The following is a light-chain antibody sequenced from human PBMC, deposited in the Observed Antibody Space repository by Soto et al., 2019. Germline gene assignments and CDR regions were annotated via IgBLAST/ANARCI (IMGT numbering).Light chain of an antibody. Sequence: QSVLTQPPSASGTPGQRVTISCSGSSSNIGSNTVNWYQQLPGTAPKVLIYSNNQRPSGVPDRFSGSKSGTSASLAISGLQSEDEAHYYCAAWEASVNGHVVFGGGTKLTVL. CDR2: SNN. CDR3: AAWEASVNGHVV. CDR1: SSNIGSNT. V-gene: IGLV1-44*01. J-gene: IGLJ2*01.